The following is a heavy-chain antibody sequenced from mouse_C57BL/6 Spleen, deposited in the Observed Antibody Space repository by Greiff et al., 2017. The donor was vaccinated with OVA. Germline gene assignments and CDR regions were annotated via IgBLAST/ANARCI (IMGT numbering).Heavy chain of an antibody. Sequence: QVQLQQPGTELVKPGASVKLSCKASGYTFTSYCMHWVKQRPGQGLEWIGNINPSNGGTNYNEKFKSKATLTVDKSSSTAYMQLSSLTSEDTAIYYCASAYYGGSRDDYALDYWGQGTSVTVSA. CDR1: GYTFTSYC. CDR3: ASAYYGGSRDDYALDY. J-gene: IGHJ4*01. V-gene: IGHV1-53*01. D-gene: IGHD1-1*01. CDR2: INPSNGGT.